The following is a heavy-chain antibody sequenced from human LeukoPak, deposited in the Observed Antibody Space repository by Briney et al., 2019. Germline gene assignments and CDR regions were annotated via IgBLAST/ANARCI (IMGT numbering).Heavy chain of an antibody. CDR1: GYTFTGFY. Sequence: ASVKVSCKTSGYTFTGFYMHWVRRAPGQGLDWIGWINPNSGDTNYAQKLQGRVTMTTDTSTSTAYMELRSLRSDDTAVYYCAITDFDYWGQGTLVTVSS. J-gene: IGHJ4*02. V-gene: IGHV1-2*02. CDR3: AITDFDY. CDR2: INPNSGDT.